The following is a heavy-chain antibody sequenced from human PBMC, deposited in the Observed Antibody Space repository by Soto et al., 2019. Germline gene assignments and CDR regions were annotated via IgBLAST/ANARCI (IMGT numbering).Heavy chain of an antibody. J-gene: IGHJ4*02. D-gene: IGHD5-12*01. CDR2: MYYSGST. CDR3: ARAGYPSIDY. V-gene: IGHV4-59*01. Sequence: SETLSLTCTVSGGSISSYYWSWIRQPPGKGLEWIGYMYYSGSTNYNPSLKSRVTISVDTSKNQFSLKLSSVTAADTAVYYCARAGYPSIDYWGPGTLVTASS. CDR1: GGSISSYY.